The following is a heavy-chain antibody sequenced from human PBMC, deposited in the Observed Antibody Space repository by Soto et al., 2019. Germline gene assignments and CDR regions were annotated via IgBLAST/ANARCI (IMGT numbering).Heavy chain of an antibody. CDR1: GGSISSGGYS. CDR2: IYHSGST. J-gene: IGHJ6*02. CDR3: AREGNHYGMDV. V-gene: IGHV4-30-2*01. Sequence: QLQLQESGSGLVKPSQTLSLTCAVSGGSISSGGYSWSWIRQPPGKGLEWIGYIYHSGSTYYNPSLKSRVTTSVGRSTTQFYLKLSYVTAADTAVDYCAREGNHYGMDVWGQGTTVPVSS.